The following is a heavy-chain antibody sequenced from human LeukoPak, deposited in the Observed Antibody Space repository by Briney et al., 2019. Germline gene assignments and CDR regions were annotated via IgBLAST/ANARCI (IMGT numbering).Heavy chain of an antibody. Sequence: SETLSLTCTVSGYSISSGYYWGWIRQPPGKGLEWIGSIYHSGSTYCNPSLKSRVTISVDTSKNQFSLKLSSVTAADTAVYYCAREGVYYYDSSGYYRPPFDYWGQGTLVTVSS. V-gene: IGHV4-38-2*02. CDR1: GYSISSGYY. J-gene: IGHJ4*02. CDR3: AREGVYYYDSSGYYRPPFDY. D-gene: IGHD3-22*01. CDR2: IYHSGST.